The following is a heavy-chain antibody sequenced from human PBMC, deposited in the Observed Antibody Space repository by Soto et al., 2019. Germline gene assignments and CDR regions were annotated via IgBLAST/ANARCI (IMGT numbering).Heavy chain of an antibody. CDR2: IKQDGSEK. CDR1: GFTSSGSW. V-gene: IGHV3-7*01. Sequence: GGSLRLSCAASGFTSSGSWMSWVRQAPGKGLEWVANIKQDGSEKFYVDSVKGRFTISRDNAKNSLYLQMNSLRAEDTAVYYCAREVTSPFDYWGQGTLVTVSS. J-gene: IGHJ4*02. CDR3: AREVTSPFDY. D-gene: IGHD4-4*01.